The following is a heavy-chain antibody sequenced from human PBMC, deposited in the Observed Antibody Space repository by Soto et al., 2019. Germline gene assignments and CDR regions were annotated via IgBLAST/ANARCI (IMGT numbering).Heavy chain of an antibody. CDR1: GFTFSSYA. CDR3: ARAECDGGSCYTLVGLRYGMDV. CDR2: ISYDGNNK. Sequence: QVQLVESGGGVVQPGRSLRLSCAASGFTFSSYAMYWVRQAPGKGLEWVAVISYDGNNKYYADSVKGRFTISRDNSKNTLYLQMNSLRAEDTDVYYCARAECDGGSCYTLVGLRYGMDVWGQGTTVTVSS. D-gene: IGHD2-15*01. J-gene: IGHJ6*02. V-gene: IGHV3-30-3*01.